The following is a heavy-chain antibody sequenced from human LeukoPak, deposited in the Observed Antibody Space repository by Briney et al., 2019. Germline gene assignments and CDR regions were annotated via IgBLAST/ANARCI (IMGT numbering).Heavy chain of an antibody. J-gene: IGHJ4*02. V-gene: IGHV3-21*01. CDR1: GFTFSSYS. D-gene: IGHD1-1*01. Sequence: PGGSLRLSCAASGFTFSSYSMDWVRQAPGKGLEWVSSISSSSSYIYYADSVKGRFTISRDNAKNSLYLQMNSLRAEDTAVYYCASPQLGPANYWGQGTLVTVSS. CDR2: ISSSSSYI. CDR3: ASPQLGPANY.